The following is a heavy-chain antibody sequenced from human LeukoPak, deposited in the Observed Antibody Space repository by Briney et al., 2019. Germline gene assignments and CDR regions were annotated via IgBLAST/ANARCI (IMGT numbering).Heavy chain of an antibody. V-gene: IGHV3-7*02. CDR2: IKQDGNEK. Sequence: PGWALRLSCAASGFTFSSCWMTWVRQAPGKGLEWAANIKQDGNEKYYVDSVKGRFSISRDNAKNSVYLQMNSLRAEDTAVYYCARLMGERSLFDYWGQGVLVTVSS. J-gene: IGHJ4*02. D-gene: IGHD1-26*01. CDR1: GFTFSSCW. CDR3: ARLMGERSLFDY.